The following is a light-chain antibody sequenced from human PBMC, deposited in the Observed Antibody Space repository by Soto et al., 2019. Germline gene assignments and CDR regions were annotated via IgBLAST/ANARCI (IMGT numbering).Light chain of an antibody. CDR2: RNN. V-gene: IGLV1-47*01. J-gene: IGLJ2*01. CDR1: SSNIGSNY. Sequence: QSVLTQPPSASGTPGQRVTISCSGSSSNIGSNYVYWYQQLPGTAPKLLIYRNNQRPSGVPDRFSGSKSGTSASLAISGLRSEDEADYYCAAWDDSLSVVVFGGGTKVTAL. CDR3: AAWDDSLSVVV.